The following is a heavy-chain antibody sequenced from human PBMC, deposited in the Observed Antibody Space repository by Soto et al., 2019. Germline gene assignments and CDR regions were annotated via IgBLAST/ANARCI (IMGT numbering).Heavy chain of an antibody. Sequence: GASVKVACKASGGTFSSYASSWGRQENGQGLEWMGGIIPIFGTANYAQKFQGRVTITADESTSTAYMELSSLRSEDAAVYYCARDDYYDSRKALDYWGQGTLVTVSS. V-gene: IGHV1-69*13. CDR1: GGTFSSYA. D-gene: IGHD3-22*01. J-gene: IGHJ4*02. CDR3: ARDDYYDSRKALDY. CDR2: IIPIFGTA.